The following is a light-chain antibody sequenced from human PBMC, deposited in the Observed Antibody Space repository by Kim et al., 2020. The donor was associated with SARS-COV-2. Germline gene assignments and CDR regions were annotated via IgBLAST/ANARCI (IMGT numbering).Light chain of an antibody. CDR2: AVH. Sequence: QSALTQPASVSGSPGQSITISCTGTSSDIGNYNLVSWYQQHPGKAPKLIIYAVHDRPSGVSNRFSGSKSGNTASLTISGLQAEDEADYYCCSYASSKTLVFGGGTQLTVL. V-gene: IGLV2-23*02. J-gene: IGLJ2*01. CDR1: SSDIGNYNL. CDR3: CSYASSKTLV.